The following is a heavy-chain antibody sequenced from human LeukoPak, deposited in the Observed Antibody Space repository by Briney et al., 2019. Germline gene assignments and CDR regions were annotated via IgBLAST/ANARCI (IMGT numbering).Heavy chain of an antibody. CDR3: ARDQPDYYYGSGSYYFDY. CDR2: ISSSSSYI. V-gene: IGHV3-21*01. Sequence: GGSLRLSCAASGFTFSSYSMNWVRQAPGKGLEWVSSISSSSSYIYYADSVKGRITISRDNAKNSLYLRMNSLRAEDTAVYYCARDQPDYYYGSGSYYFDYWGQGTLVTVSS. J-gene: IGHJ4*02. CDR1: GFTFSSYS. D-gene: IGHD3-10*01.